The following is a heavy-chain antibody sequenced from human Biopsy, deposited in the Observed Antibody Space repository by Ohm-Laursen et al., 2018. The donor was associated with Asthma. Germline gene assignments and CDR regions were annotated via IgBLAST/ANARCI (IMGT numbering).Heavy chain of an antibody. V-gene: IGHV1-18*01. CDR3: ARAVDYSHYYGIDV. D-gene: IGHD3-10*01. Sequence: LVKVSCKTSGYTFNSAGITWVRQAPGLGLEWMGWISVYNGNTKVAQKLQDRVTMITDTSTSTAYMELRSLRSDDTAVYFCARAVDYSHYYGIDVWGQGTTVTVS. J-gene: IGHJ6*02. CDR1: GYTFNSAG. CDR2: ISVYNGNT.